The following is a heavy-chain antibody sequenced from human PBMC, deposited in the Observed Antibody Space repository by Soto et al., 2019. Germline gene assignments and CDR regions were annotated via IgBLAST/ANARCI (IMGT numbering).Heavy chain of an antibody. CDR2: ISDDGSRT. CDR3: VKGGWLDF. V-gene: IGHV3-23*01. J-gene: IGHJ5*01. D-gene: IGHD3-16*01. CDR1: GFPCSTFE. Sequence: GGALRLSCAASGFPCSTFEMSLVRQAPGRWLEWVSFISDDGSRTYYADAVKGRFTISRDNSKHTLYLQMNSLTAEDTAVYACVKGGWLDFWGQGSPVTVSS.